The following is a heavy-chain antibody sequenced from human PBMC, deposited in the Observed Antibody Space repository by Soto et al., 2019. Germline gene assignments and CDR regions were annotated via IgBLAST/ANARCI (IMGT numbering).Heavy chain of an antibody. Sequence: RSLTCTASGGSMRNYFWTWIRQPPGKGLEWIGYIHYSGTTSFFPSYNPSLRSRVTISEDTSKNQFSLKLLSVTTADTAVYFCAAGEASSRNLAPYYLDFWGQGTLVTVSS. D-gene: IGHD6-13*01. CDR3: AAGEASSRNLAPYYLDF. J-gene: IGHJ4*02. V-gene: IGHV4-59*01. CDR1: GGSMRNYF. CDR2: IHYSGTT.